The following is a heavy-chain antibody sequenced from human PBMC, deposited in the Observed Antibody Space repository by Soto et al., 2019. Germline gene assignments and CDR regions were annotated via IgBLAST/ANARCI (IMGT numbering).Heavy chain of an antibody. V-gene: IGHV3-21*01. J-gene: IGHJ3*02. Sequence: EVQLVESGGGLVKPGGSLRLSCAASGFTFSSYSMNWVRQAPGKGLEWVSAISSSSSYIYYADSVKGRFTISRDNAKNSLYLQMNSLRAEDTAVYYCARDFRGAFDIWGQGTMVTVSS. D-gene: IGHD3-10*01. CDR3: ARDFRGAFDI. CDR2: ISSSSSYI. CDR1: GFTFSSYS.